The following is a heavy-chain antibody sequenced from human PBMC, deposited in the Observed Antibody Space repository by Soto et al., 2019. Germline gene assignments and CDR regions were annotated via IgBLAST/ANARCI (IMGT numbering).Heavy chain of an antibody. D-gene: IGHD4-17*01. CDR3: AKDLSRWPHYAFDS. V-gene: IGHV3-23*01. CDR2: ISTNGDTA. J-gene: IGHJ5*01. Sequence: TGGSLRLSCAASGFKFSNYAMSWVRQAPGKGLEWVSGISTNGDTANYADSVKGRFTISRDNSKNALYMQMNGLRPEDTAVYYCAKDLSRWPHYAFDSWGQGTLVTVSS. CDR1: GFKFSNYA.